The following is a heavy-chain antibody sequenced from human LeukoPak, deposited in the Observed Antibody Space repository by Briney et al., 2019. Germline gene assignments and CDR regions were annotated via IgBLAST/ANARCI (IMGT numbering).Heavy chain of an antibody. V-gene: IGHV3-23*01. D-gene: IGHD2-15*01. J-gene: IGHJ4*02. CDR1: GFTFSSYA. CDR2: ISGSGGST. Sequence: GGSLRLSCAASGFTFSSYAMSWVRQAPGKGLELVSAISGSGGSTYYADSVKGRFTISRDNSKNTLYLQMNSPRAEDTAVYYCAKDPRVELHYWGQGTLVTVSS. CDR3: AKDPRVELHY.